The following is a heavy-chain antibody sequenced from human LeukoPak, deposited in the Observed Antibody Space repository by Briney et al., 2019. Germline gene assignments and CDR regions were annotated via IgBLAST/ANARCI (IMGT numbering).Heavy chain of an antibody. CDR1: GFTFSNYA. V-gene: IGHV3-30-3*01. CDR2: ISYDGSHK. CDR3: ARAFQGYCSSTSCYIPFGY. Sequence: GTSLRLSCAASGFTFSNYAMHWVRQAPGKGLEWVAVISYDGSHKYYADSVKGRFTISRDNSKNTLYLQMNSLRAEDTAVYYCARAFQGYCSSTSCYIPFGYWGQGTLVTVSS. D-gene: IGHD2-2*02. J-gene: IGHJ4*02.